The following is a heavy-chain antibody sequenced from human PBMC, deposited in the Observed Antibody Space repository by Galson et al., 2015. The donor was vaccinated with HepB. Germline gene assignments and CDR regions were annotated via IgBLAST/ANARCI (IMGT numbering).Heavy chain of an antibody. V-gene: IGHV3-73*01. D-gene: IGHD6-13*01. CDR3: TRLGDLSGYSSL. CDR2: IGSKANSYAT. J-gene: IGHJ4*02. Sequence: SLRLSCAASGFTFSGSAMHWVRQASGRGLEWVGRIGSKANSYATAYAASVKGRFTISREDSTNTAYMQMNSLKTEDTAVYYCTRLGDLSGYSSLWGQGTLVTVSS. CDR1: GFTFSGSA.